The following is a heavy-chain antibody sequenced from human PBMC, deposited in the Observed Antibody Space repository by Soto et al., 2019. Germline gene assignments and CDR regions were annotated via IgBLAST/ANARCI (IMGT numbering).Heavy chain of an antibody. CDR3: ARNDSSGYLDS. V-gene: IGHV3-11*06. D-gene: IGHD3-22*01. J-gene: IGHJ5*01. CDR2: ISSSATYE. CDR1: GFTFSDYY. Sequence: GESLRLSCAASGFTFSDYYMSWIRQAPGKGLEWLSYISSSATYEIYADSVKGRFTLSRDNAKNSLYLQMNSLRAEDTAVYYCARNDSSGYLDSWGQGTLVTVSS.